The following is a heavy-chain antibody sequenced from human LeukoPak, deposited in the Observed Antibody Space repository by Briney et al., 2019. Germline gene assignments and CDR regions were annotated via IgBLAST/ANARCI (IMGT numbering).Heavy chain of an antibody. Sequence: SVKVSCKASGGTFNTYAINWVRQAPEQGLEWMGRIIPVFGTPKYAQKFQGRVTITADRSTSTAYMELSSLKPDDTAIYYCTRIEGDYGVFVYWGQGTLVTVSS. V-gene: IGHV1-69*06. CDR3: TRIEGDYGVFVY. CDR2: IIPVFGTP. J-gene: IGHJ4*02. D-gene: IGHD4-17*01. CDR1: GGTFNTYA.